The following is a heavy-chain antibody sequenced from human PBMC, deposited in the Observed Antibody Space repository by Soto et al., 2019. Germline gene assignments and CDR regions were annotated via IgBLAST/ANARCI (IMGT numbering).Heavy chain of an antibody. CDR1: GFSLSNARMG. J-gene: IGHJ4*02. V-gene: IGHV2-26*01. CDR3: ARIPSKARIQLWFPHPDY. Sequence: SGPTLVNPTETLTLTCTVSGFSLSNARMGVSWIRQPPGKAPEWLAHIFSNDEKSYSTSLKSRLTISKDTSKSQVVLTMTNMDPVDTATYYCARIPSKARIQLWFPHPDYWGQGTLVTVSS. D-gene: IGHD5-18*01. CDR2: IFSNDEK.